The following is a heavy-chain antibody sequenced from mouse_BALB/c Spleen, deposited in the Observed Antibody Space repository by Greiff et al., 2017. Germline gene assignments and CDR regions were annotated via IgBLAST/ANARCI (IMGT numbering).Heavy chain of an antibody. CDR3: AREQEAWFAY. V-gene: IGHV2-9*02. CDR1: GFSLTSYG. CDR2: IWAGGST. Sequence: QVQLKESGPGLVAPSQSLSITCTVSGFSLTSYGVNWVRQHPGKGLEWLGVIWAGGSTNYNSALMSRLSISKDNSKSQVFLKMNRLQTDDTAMYYCAREQEAWFAYWGQGTLVTVSA. J-gene: IGHJ3*01.